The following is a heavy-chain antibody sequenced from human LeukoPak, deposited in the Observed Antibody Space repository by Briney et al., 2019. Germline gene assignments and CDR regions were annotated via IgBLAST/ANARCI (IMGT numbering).Heavy chain of an antibody. J-gene: IGHJ4*02. CDR1: GYTFTGYY. Sequence: ASVKVSCKASGYTFTGYYMHWVRQAPGQGLEWMGWINPNSVGTNYTQKFQGRVTMTRDTSISTAYMELSRLRAVDTAVYYCARDLTMVRGVITPIDYWGQGTLVTVSS. CDR3: ARDLTMVRGVITPIDY. CDR2: INPNSVGT. D-gene: IGHD3-10*01. V-gene: IGHV1-2*02.